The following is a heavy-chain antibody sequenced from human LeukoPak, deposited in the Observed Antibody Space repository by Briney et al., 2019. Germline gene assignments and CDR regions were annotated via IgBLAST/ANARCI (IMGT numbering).Heavy chain of an antibody. CDR2: IYYSGST. CDR3: ARDSSGYYYGYWYFDL. Sequence: SETLSLTCTVSGGSISTYYWSWIRQPPGKGLEWIGYIYYSGSTYYNPSLKSRVTVSVDTSKNQFSLKLSSVTAADTAVYYCARDSSGYYYGYWYFDLWGRGTLVTVSS. J-gene: IGHJ2*01. V-gene: IGHV4-59*08. CDR1: GGSISTYY. D-gene: IGHD3-22*01.